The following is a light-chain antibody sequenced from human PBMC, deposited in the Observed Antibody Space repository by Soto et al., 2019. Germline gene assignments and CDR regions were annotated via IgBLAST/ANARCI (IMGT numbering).Light chain of an antibody. CDR3: SSYAASNNFYFV. CDR2: EVT. Sequence: QSVLTQPPSASGSPGQSVTISCTGTSSDVGGYNYVSWYQQYPGRAPKLMIYEVTKRPSGVPYRFSGSKSGNTASLTVSGLQAEDAADYYCSSYAASNNFYFVFGGGTKLTVL. CDR1: SSDVGGYNY. J-gene: IGLJ3*02. V-gene: IGLV2-8*01.